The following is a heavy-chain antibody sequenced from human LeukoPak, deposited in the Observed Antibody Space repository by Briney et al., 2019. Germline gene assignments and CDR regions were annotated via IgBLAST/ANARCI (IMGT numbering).Heavy chain of an antibody. Sequence: AGGSLRLSCAASGFTFSGSATHWVRQASGKGLEWVGRIRSKANSYATAYAASVKGRFTISRDDSKNTAYLQMNSLKTEDTAVYYCRASHGSGSYPDYWGQGTLVTVSS. CDR2: IRSKANSYAT. CDR1: GFTFSGSA. J-gene: IGHJ4*02. D-gene: IGHD3-10*01. CDR3: RASHGSGSYPDY. V-gene: IGHV3-73*01.